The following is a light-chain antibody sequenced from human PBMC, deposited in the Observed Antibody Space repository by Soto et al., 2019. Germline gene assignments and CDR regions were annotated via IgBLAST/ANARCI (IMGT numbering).Light chain of an antibody. CDR3: AAYVYTLSHHV. Sequence: QSARTKPPAASGTPGQKVTICCPGRSYNIGSKTVNWYQQFPGTAPKLLIYSNNQRPSGVPDRFTGSKSGTTASLAISGLHSADDSHYYCAAYVYTLSHHVF. CDR2: SNN. V-gene: IGLV1-44*01. J-gene: IGLJ1*01. CDR1: SYNIGSKT.